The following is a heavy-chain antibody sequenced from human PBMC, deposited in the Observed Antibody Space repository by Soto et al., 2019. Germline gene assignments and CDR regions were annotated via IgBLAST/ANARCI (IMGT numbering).Heavy chain of an antibody. V-gene: IGHV5-51*01. CDR1: GYTFIYFW. CDR2: IYPGASDI. J-gene: IGHJ4*02. CDR3: AKESTVGSPGDYFDS. D-gene: IGHD1-26*01. Sequence: LTISCQASGYTFIYFWVAWVRQVPGKGLEWMGVIYPGASDIRYSPSFEGRFTISRDDSRNTVHLQLNSLRVDDTAVYYCAKESTVGSPGDYFDSWGQGTLVTVSS.